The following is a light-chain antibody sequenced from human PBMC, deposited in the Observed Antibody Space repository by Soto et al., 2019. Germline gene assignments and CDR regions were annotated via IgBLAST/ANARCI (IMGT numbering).Light chain of an antibody. CDR1: QSVGSSY. J-gene: IGKJ4*01. V-gene: IGKV3-20*01. CDR2: GAS. Sequence: EIVWRQQQGTRALCPGGIAIPSCGASQSVGSSYLAWYQQKPGQAPRLLIYGASSRATGIPDRFSSSWSGTDFTLTISRLEPEHFAVYCCQQYGSLPLTIGGGTKVDIK. CDR3: QQYGSLPLT.